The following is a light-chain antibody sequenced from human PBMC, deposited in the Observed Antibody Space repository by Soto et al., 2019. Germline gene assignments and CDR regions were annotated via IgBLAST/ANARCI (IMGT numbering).Light chain of an antibody. CDR2: WAS. V-gene: IGKV4-1*01. Sequence: DIVMTQSPDSLAVSLGERATINCKSSQSVLYSSNNKNYLAWYQQKPGQPPKLLISWASTRESGVPDRFRGSGSGTDFTLTISSLQAEDVAVYYCQQYDDTPRTFGQGTKVEIK. CDR3: QQYDDTPRT. J-gene: IGKJ1*01. CDR1: QSVLYSSNNKNY.